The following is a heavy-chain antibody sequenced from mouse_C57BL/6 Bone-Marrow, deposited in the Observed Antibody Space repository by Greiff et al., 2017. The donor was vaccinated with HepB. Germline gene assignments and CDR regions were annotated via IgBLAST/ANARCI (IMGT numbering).Heavy chain of an antibody. CDR1: GYTFTDYY. D-gene: IGHD2-1*01. CDR3: ASPYLLWNY. Sequence: EVKLMESGPVLVKPGASVKMSCKASGYTFTDYYMNWVKQSHGKSLEWIGVINPYNGGTSYNQKFKGKATLTVDKSSSTAYMELNSLTSEDSAVYYCASPYLLWNYWGQGTTLTVSS. V-gene: IGHV1-19*01. CDR2: INPYNGGT. J-gene: IGHJ2*01.